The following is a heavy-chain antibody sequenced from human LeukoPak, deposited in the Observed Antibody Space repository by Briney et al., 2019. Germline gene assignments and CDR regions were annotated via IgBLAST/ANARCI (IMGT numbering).Heavy chain of an antibody. J-gene: IGHJ4*02. V-gene: IGHV4-59*01. D-gene: IGHD4-17*01. CDR3: ARSSKDYYGDYGLDY. Sequence: SETLSLTCTVSGGSISSYDWNWIRQSPGKGLEWIGYIYYSGGTNYNPSLKSRVTISVDTSKNQFSLKLSSVTAADTAVYYCARSSKDYYGDYGLDYWGQGTLVTVSS. CDR2: IYYSGGT. CDR1: GGSISSYD.